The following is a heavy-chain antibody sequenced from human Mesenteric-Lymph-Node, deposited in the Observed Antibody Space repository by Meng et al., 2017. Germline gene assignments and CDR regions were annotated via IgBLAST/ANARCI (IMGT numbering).Heavy chain of an antibody. CDR2: ISYDGSNK. D-gene: IGHD2-2*01. J-gene: IGHJ3*02. CDR3: ARAESSSLGAFDI. Sequence: QVQLVEAGGGVVQPGRSLRLSGAASGFTFSSYAMHWVRQAPGKGLEWVAVISYDGSNKYYADSVKGRFTISRDNSKNTLYLQMNSLRAEDTAVYYCARAESSSLGAFDIWGQGTMVTVSS. CDR1: GFTFSSYA. V-gene: IGHV3-30*04.